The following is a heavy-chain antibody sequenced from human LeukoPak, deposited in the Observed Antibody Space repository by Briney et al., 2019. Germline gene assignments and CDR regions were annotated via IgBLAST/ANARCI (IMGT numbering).Heavy chain of an antibody. CDR2: ISAYNGNT. J-gene: IGHJ5*02. V-gene: IGHV1-18*01. CDR1: GYTFTSYG. Sequence: ASVKVSCKASGYTFTSYGISWVRQAPGQGLEWMGWISAYNGNTNYAQKLQGRVTITTDESTSTAYMELSSLRSEDTAVYYCARDRVYYGSSDNNWFDPWGQGTLVTVSS. D-gene: IGHD3-10*01. CDR3: ARDRVYYGSSDNNWFDP.